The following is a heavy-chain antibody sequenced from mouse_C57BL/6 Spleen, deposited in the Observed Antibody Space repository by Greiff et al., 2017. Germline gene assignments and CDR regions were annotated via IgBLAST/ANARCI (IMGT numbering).Heavy chain of an antibody. D-gene: IGHD1-1*01. CDR2: IDPSDSYT. J-gene: IGHJ4*01. V-gene: IGHV1-59*01. Sequence: QVQLQQPGAELVRPGTSVKLSCTASGYTFTSYWMHWVKQRPGQGLEWIGEIDPSDSYTNYNQKFKGKATLTVDTSSSTAYMQLSSLTSEDSAVYSGVSHTVVEHYAIDYWGQGTSVTVSS. CDR1: GYTFTSYW. CDR3: VSHTVVEHYAIDY.